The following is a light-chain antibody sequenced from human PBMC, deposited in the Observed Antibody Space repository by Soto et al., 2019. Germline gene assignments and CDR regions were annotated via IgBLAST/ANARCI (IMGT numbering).Light chain of an antibody. J-gene: IGLJ3*02. CDR2: LNSDGSH. CDR3: QTWATGILV. CDR1: SGHSSYA. V-gene: IGLV4-69*01. Sequence: QPVLTQSPSASASLGASVKLTCTLSSGHSSYAIAWHQQQPEKGPRYLIKLNSDGSHSKGDGIPDRFSGSSSGAERYLTISSLQSEDDADYYCQTWATGILVFGGGTKLTVL.